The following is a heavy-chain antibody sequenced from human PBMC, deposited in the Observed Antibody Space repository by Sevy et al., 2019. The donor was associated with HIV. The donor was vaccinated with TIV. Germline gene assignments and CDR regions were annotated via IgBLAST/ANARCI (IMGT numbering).Heavy chain of an antibody. J-gene: IGHJ4*02. V-gene: IGHV1-24*01. Sequence: ASVKVSCKVSGHTLTQLSMHWVRQAPGKGLEWMGSFDPEDGETNYAQKFQGRVTMTEDTSTDTAYMDLSSLRSEDTAVYYCATTKDYYDSSGSPFDYWGQGTLVTVSS. CDR1: GHTLTQLS. CDR3: ATTKDYYDSSGSPFDY. CDR2: FDPEDGET. D-gene: IGHD3-22*01.